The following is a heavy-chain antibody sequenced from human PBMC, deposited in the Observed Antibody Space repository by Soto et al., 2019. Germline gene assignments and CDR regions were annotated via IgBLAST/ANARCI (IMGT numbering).Heavy chain of an antibody. D-gene: IGHD4-17*01. J-gene: IGHJ4*02. CDR1: GGTFSSYA. CDR3: ARGRAPIYGDYVDY. CDR2: IIPIFGTA. V-gene: IGHV1-69*12. Sequence: QVQLVQSGAEVKKPGSSVKVSCKASGGTFSSYAISWVRQAPGQGLEWMGGIIPIFGTANYAQKFQGRVTITADESTSTAYMELSSLRSEDTALYYCARGRAPIYGDYVDYWGQGTLVTVSS.